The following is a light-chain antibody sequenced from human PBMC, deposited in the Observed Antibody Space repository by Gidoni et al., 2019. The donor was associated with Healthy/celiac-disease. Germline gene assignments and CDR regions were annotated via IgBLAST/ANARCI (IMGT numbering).Light chain of an antibody. CDR3: QVWDSSSSYV. CDR1: NIGSKN. V-gene: IGLV3-9*01. Sequence: SSELTQPLSVSVALGQTARITCGGNNIGSKNVHWYQQKPGQAPVLVIYRDSNRPSGIPERFSGSNAGNTATLTISRAQAGDEADYYCQVWDSSSSYVFGTGTKVTV. CDR2: RDS. J-gene: IGLJ1*01.